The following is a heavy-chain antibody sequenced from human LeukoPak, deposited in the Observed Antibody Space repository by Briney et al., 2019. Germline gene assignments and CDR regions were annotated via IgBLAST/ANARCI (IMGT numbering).Heavy chain of an antibody. D-gene: IGHD2-15*01. J-gene: IGHJ5*02. CDR2: IYHSGNI. V-gene: IGHV4-4*02. CDR1: GFSISSNNW. Sequence: SGTLSLTCAVFGFSISSNNWWSWVRHPPGKGLEWIGEIYHSGNINYNPSLKSRVTISVDTSTNQFSLQLRSVTAADTALYYCARVGYCSGNTCLNWFDPWGRGTLVTVSS. CDR3: ARVGYCSGNTCLNWFDP.